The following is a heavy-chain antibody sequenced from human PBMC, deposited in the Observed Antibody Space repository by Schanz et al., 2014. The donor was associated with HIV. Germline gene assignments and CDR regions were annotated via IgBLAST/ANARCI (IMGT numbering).Heavy chain of an antibody. CDR3: ARDGGEV. CDR2: IKEDGSEK. J-gene: IGHJ6*02. CDR1: GFTFSDYG. Sequence: VQLGESGGGVVQPGRSLRLSCAASGFTFSDYGMHWVRQAPGKGLEGVANIKEDGSEKYHADSVKGRFTISRDNAKNSLFLQMESLRAEDTAVYYCARDGGEVWGQGTTVTVSS. D-gene: IGHD3-16*01. V-gene: IGHV3-7*01.